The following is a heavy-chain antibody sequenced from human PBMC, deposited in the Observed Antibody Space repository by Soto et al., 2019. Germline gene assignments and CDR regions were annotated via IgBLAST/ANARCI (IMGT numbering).Heavy chain of an antibody. J-gene: IGHJ5*02. Sequence: QVRLRESGPQVVKPSATLSLNCTVSGGAFRRYFWSWIRQSPGKGLEWIGNIHSSGRSNYNPSFKSRVSMSIDPSKNQFSVRLPSVTPADTAIYYCARDDPFDPWGQGILVTVSS. V-gene: IGHV4-59*01. CDR3: ARDDPFDP. CDR1: GGAFRRYF. CDR2: IHSSGRS.